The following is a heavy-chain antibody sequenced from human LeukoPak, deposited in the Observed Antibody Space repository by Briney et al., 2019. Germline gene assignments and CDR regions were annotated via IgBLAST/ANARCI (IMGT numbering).Heavy chain of an antibody. J-gene: IGHJ3*02. D-gene: IGHD1-26*01. CDR2: IYYSGST. CDR1: GGSISSSSYY. CDR3: ARHIVQGWVPTYDAFDI. Sequence: SETLSLTCTVSGGSISSSSYYWGWIRQPPGKGLEWIGSIYYSGSTYYNPSLKSRVTISVDTSKNQFSLKLSSVTAADTAVYYCARHIVQGWVPTYDAFDIWGQGTMVTVSS. V-gene: IGHV4-39*01.